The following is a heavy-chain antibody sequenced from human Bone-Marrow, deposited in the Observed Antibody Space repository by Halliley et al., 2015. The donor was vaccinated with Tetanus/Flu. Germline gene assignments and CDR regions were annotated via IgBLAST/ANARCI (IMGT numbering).Heavy chain of an antibody. CDR2: SGNT. CDR3: ARFHYFDTTGYYSGLDS. Sequence: SGNTYNTPSLKSRFTISVDTSKNQFSLSLSSVTAADTAVYYCARFHYFDTTGYYSGLDSWGQGILVHVAS. J-gene: IGHJ4*02. V-gene: IGHV4-30-2*02. D-gene: IGHD3-22*01.